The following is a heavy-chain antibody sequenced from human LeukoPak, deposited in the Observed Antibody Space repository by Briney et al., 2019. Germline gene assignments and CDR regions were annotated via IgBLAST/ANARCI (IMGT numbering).Heavy chain of an antibody. Sequence: PGGSLRLSCAASGFTFSSYGMHWVRQAPGKGLEWVAFIRYDGSNKYYADSVKGRFTISRDNSKNTLYLQMNSLRAEDTAVYYCAKFSQGTTVVTPYYFDYWGQGTLVTVSS. J-gene: IGHJ4*02. V-gene: IGHV3-30*02. CDR1: GFTFSSYG. D-gene: IGHD4-23*01. CDR3: AKFSQGTTVVTPYYFDY. CDR2: IRYDGSNK.